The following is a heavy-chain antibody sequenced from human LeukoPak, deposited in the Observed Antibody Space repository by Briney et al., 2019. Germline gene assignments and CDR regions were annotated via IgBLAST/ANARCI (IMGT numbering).Heavy chain of an antibody. CDR2: ISGSGGST. CDR1: EFTLSNYW. V-gene: IGHV3-23*01. D-gene: IGHD3-10*01. CDR3: AKALVRGVIINFDY. Sequence: PGGSLRLSCAASEFTLSNYWLSWVRQAPGKGLEWVSAISGSGGSTYYADSVKGRFTISRDNSKNTLYLQMNSLRAEDTAVYYCAKALVRGVIINFDYWGQGTLVTVSS. J-gene: IGHJ4*02.